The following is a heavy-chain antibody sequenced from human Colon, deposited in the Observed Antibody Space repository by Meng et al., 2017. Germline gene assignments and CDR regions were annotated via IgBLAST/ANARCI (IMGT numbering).Heavy chain of an antibody. D-gene: IGHD3-3*01. Sequence: QGQLQESGPGLVTPSGTLPLTCEVSGGSINSSDWWSWVRQPPGKGLEWIAEIFHSGSTNYKSSLKSRATISVDRSKNQFSLKLNSVTAADTAVYYCAAIFGLGPGYWGQGTLVTVSS. CDR3: AAIFGLGPGY. CDR2: IFHSGST. CDR1: GGSINSSDW. J-gene: IGHJ4*02. V-gene: IGHV4-4*02.